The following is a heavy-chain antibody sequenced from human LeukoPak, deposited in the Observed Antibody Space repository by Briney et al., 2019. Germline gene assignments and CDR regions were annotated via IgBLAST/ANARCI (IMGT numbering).Heavy chain of an antibody. CDR1: GFIFSSYG. J-gene: IGHJ4*02. D-gene: IGHD6-13*01. Sequence: GGSLRLSCAASGFIFSSYGMHWVRQAPGKGLEWVAVIWYDGSNKYYADSVKGRFTISRDNSKNTLYLQMNSLRAEDTAVYYCARGGIAAAAALLPNYWGQGTLVTVSS. CDR3: ARGGIAAAAALLPNY. CDR2: IWYDGSNK. V-gene: IGHV3-33*01.